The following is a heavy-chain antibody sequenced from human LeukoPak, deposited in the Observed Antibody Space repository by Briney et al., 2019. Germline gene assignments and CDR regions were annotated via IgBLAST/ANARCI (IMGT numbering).Heavy chain of an antibody. CDR3: ARGSHYDFWSGYYTGGPHFDY. CDR1: GFTFSSYD. CDR2: IGTAGDT. Sequence: GGSLRLSCAASGFTFSSYDMHWVSQATGKGLEWVSAIGTAGDTYYPGSVKGRFTISRENAKNSLYLQMNSLRAGDTAVYYCARGSHYDFWSGYYTGGPHFDYWGQEPWSPSPQ. D-gene: IGHD3-3*01. J-gene: IGHJ4*01. V-gene: IGHV3-13*01.